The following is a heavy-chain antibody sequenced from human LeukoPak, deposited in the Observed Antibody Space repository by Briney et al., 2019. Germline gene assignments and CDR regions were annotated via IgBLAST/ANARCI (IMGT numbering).Heavy chain of an antibody. CDR2: ISGSGGST. CDR3: AKSEYSGSYSFDY. CDR1: GFTFSSYA. V-gene: IGHV3-23*01. J-gene: IGHJ4*02. Sequence: PGGSLRLSCAASGFTFSSYAMSWVRQAPGKGLEWVSAISGSGGSTYYADSMKGRFTISRDNSKNTLYLQMNSLRAEDTAVYYCAKSEYSGSYSFDYWGQGTLVTVSS. D-gene: IGHD1-26*01.